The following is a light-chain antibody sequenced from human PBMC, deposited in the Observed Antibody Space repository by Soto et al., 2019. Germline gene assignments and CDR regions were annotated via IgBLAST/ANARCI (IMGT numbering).Light chain of an antibody. J-gene: IGKJ2*01. CDR3: QQYNSYSSYT. V-gene: IGKV1-5*03. CDR1: QSISSW. Sequence: DIQMTQSPSTLSASVGDRVTITCRASQSISSWLAWYQQKPGKAPKILIYKASSLESGVPSRISGSGSGTEFTLTISSLQPDDFATYYCQQYNSYSSYTFGQGTKLEIK. CDR2: KAS.